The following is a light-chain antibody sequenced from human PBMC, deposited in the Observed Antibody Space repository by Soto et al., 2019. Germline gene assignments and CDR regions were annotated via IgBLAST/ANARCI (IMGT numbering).Light chain of an antibody. CDR3: SSYTGSSTPLV. Sequence: QSVLTQPASVSGSPGQSITISCTGTSSDVGGYNYVSWYQQHPGKAPKLMIYDVSHRPSGVSNRFSGSKSGNTASLTISGLQAEDEADYYCSSYTGSSTPLVFGGGTKLTVL. V-gene: IGLV2-14*01. J-gene: IGLJ2*01. CDR2: DVS. CDR1: SSDVGGYNY.